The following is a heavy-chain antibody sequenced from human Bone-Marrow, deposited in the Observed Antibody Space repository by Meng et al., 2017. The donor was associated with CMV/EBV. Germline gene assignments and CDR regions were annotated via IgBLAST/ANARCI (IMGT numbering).Heavy chain of an antibody. CDR2: ISYDGSNK. CDR1: GFTFSSYA. Sequence: GGSLRLSCAASGFTFSSYAMHWVRQAPGKGLEWVAVISYDGSNKYYADSVKGRFTISRDNSKNTLYLQMNSLRAEDTAVYYCARDYGQFGSRAYGMDVWGQGTTVTVSS. CDR3: ARDYGQFGSRAYGMDV. J-gene: IGHJ6*02. V-gene: IGHV3-30*14. D-gene: IGHD2-2*01.